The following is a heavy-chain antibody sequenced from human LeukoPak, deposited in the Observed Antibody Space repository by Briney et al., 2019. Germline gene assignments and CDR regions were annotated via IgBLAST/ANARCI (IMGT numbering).Heavy chain of an antibody. V-gene: IGHV4-34*01. Sequence: SETLSLTCAVYGGSFSDYYWSWIRQPPRKGLEWIGEINHSGSTNYNPSLKSRVTISVDTSKNQFSLKLTSVTAADTAVYYCARAFLYSSSYEAFNIWGQGTMVNVSS. CDR1: GGSFSDYY. D-gene: IGHD6-13*01. CDR2: INHSGST. J-gene: IGHJ3*02. CDR3: ARAFLYSSSYEAFNI.